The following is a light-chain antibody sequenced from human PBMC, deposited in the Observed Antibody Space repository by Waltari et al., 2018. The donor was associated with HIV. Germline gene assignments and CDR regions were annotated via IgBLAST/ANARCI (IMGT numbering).Light chain of an antibody. CDR2: GNP. V-gene: IGLV1-40*01. CDR1: SSNIGAGYD. J-gene: IGLJ2*01. Sequence: QSVLTQPPSVSGAPGQRVTISCTGSSSNIGAGYDVHWYQQLPGTAPKVLIYGNPNRPSGFPDRFSGSKSGTSASLAITGLQAEDEADYYCQSYDSSLSGFVVFGGGTKVTVV. CDR3: QSYDSSLSGFVV.